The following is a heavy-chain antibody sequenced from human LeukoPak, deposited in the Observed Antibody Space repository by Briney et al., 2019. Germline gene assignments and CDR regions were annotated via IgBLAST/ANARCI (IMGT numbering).Heavy chain of an antibody. V-gene: IGHV3-53*01. D-gene: IGHD3-22*01. CDR1: GFTVSNNY. Sequence: GGSLRLSCAASGFTVSNNYMSWVRQAPGKGLEWVSVIYSGGNTYYADSVKGRFTISRDNSKNTLYLQMNSLRAEDTAVYYCARVFSSGYRGDYWGQGTLVTVSS. CDR3: ARVFSSGYRGDY. CDR2: IYSGGNT. J-gene: IGHJ4*02.